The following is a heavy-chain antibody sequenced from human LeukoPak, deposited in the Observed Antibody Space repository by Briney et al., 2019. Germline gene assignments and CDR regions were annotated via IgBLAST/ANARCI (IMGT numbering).Heavy chain of an antibody. Sequence: ASVKVSCKASGYTFTGYYMHWVRQAPGQGLEWMGIINPSGGSTSYAQKFQGRVTMTRNTSISTAYMELSSLRSEDTAVYYCARGFRRDYRNFDFERYFDYWGQGALVTVSS. CDR2: INPSGGST. D-gene: IGHD3-9*01. V-gene: IGHV1-46*01. CDR3: ARGFRRDYRNFDFERYFDY. CDR1: GYTFTGYY. J-gene: IGHJ4*02.